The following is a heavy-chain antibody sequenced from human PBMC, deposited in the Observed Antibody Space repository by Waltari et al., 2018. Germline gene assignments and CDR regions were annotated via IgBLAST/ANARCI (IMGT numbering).Heavy chain of an antibody. Sequence: QVRMQASGPGLVNPSETLALTCEISGASMGSSHLWSWLRQPPGQGLEWIGEIYYTGTTFYNPSLKNRVNISVDKSNNKFSLRLTSVTAADTAVYFCARGQLVGASLLDLWGQGTLVTVSS. CDR3: ARGQLVGASLLDL. V-gene: IGHV4-4*02. D-gene: IGHD1-26*01. CDR2: IYYTGTT. CDR1: GASMGSSHL. J-gene: IGHJ5*02.